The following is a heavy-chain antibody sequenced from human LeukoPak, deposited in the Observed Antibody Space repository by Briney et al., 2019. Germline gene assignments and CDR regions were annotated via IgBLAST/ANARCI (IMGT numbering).Heavy chain of an antibody. D-gene: IGHD6-13*01. Sequence: SETLSLTCTVSGGSISSYYWSWIRQPPGKGLEWIGYIYYSGITNYNPSLKSRVTISVDTSKNQFSLKLSSVTAADTAVYYCARGVYIAAAQYGYWGQGTLVTVAS. J-gene: IGHJ4*02. V-gene: IGHV4-59*01. CDR2: IYYSGIT. CDR3: ARGVYIAAAQYGY. CDR1: GGSISSYY.